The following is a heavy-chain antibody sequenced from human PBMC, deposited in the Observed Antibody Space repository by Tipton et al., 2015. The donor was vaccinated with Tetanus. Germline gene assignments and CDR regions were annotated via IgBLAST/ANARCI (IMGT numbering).Heavy chain of an antibody. CDR1: GFTFNVFA. Sequence: SLRLSCVGSGFTFNVFAINWVRQASGKGLEWVSAVSGAGGNKVYADSVKGPITISRDNTNNSLYLKRSSLRPEDTALYYGARAVRGRFLFDGGRQGLVVVVSA. CDR3: ARAVRGRFLFDG. J-gene: IGHJ3*01. D-gene: IGHD3-3*01. CDR2: VSGAGGNK. V-gene: IGHV3-9*01.